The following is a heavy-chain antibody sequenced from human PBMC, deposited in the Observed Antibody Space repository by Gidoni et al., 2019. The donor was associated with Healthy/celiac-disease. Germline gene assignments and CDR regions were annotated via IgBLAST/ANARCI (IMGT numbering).Heavy chain of an antibody. V-gene: IGHV3-21*01. Sequence: EVQLVESGGGLVKPGGSLRLSCAASGFTFSSYSMNWVRQAPGKGLEWVSSISSSSSYIYYADSVKGRFTISRDNAKNSLYLQMNSLRAEDTAVYYCARNIAVAWWPFDYWGQGTLVTVSS. J-gene: IGHJ4*02. D-gene: IGHD6-19*01. CDR1: GFTFSSYS. CDR2: ISSSSSYI. CDR3: ARNIAVAWWPFDY.